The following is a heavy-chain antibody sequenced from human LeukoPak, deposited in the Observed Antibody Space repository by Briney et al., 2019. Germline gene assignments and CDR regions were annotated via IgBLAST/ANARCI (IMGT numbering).Heavy chain of an antibody. CDR1: GFTFSLYW. J-gene: IGHJ4*02. Sequence: GGSLRLSCAASGFTFSLYWMNWVRRAPGRGLEWVANIKQDGSEKNYVDSVKGRFTISRDNAKNSLYLQMNNLRVEDTAMYYCAGGTGFIIKDWGQGTLVTVSS. D-gene: IGHD3-9*01. CDR3: AGGTGFIIKD. CDR2: IKQDGSEK. V-gene: IGHV3-7*03.